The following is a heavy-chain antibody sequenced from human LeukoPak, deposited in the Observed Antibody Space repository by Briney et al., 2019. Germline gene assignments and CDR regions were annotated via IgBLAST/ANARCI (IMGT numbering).Heavy chain of an antibody. D-gene: IGHD4-17*01. CDR3: ARDLVTVTKGFDI. CDR2: ISYIGST. J-gene: IGHJ3*02. CDR1: ADSFSSHY. Sequence: SETLSLTYAVSADSFSSHYWTWIRQSPGTGLEWIGYISYIGSTNYNPSLKSRVTISIDTSKNQFSLKLRSVTAADTAVYYCARDLVTVTKGFDIWGQGTMVSVSS. V-gene: IGHV4-59*11.